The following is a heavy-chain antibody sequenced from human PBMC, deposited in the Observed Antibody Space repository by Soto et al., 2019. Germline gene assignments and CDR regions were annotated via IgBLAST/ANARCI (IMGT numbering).Heavy chain of an antibody. Sequence: GGSLRLSCAASGFTFSHAWMSWVRQAPGKGLEWLSFISSSGNTIYYADSVKGRFTVSRDKARNSVSLEMSSLRGDDTAVYYCARIDPYDLMDVWGQGTTVTVS. CDR3: ARIDPYDLMDV. J-gene: IGHJ6*02. D-gene: IGHD3-22*01. CDR1: GFTFSHAW. CDR2: ISSSGNTI. V-gene: IGHV3-11*04.